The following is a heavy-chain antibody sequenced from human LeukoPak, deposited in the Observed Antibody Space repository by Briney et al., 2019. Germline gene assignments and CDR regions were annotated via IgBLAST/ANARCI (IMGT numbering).Heavy chain of an antibody. CDR3: AIVAGYIHGLYYFDY. Sequence: ASVKVSCKASGYTFTGYFMHWVRQAPGQGLEWMGRMNPNSGNTGYAQKFQGRVTITRNTSISTAYMELSSLRSEDTAVYYCAIVAGYIHGLYYFDYWGQGTLVTVSS. CDR1: GYTFTGYF. CDR2: MNPNSGNT. J-gene: IGHJ4*02. D-gene: IGHD5-24*01. V-gene: IGHV1-8*03.